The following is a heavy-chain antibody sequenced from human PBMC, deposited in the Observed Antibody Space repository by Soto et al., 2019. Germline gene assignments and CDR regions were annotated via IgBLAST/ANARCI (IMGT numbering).Heavy chain of an antibody. CDR3: ARDHRWGYEYGDYGDS. CDR2: MHRNGGST. J-gene: IGHJ5*01. CDR1: GFSLDEYG. Sequence: ESGGGVVRPGGSLRLACAVSGFSLDEYGMSWVRQAPGKGPEWVSGMHRNGGSTGYADSVKGRFTISRDDAKNSLYLQMNSLRAEDTAFYYCARDHRWGYEYGDYGDSWGHGTLVTVSS. V-gene: IGHV3-20*04. D-gene: IGHD4-17*01.